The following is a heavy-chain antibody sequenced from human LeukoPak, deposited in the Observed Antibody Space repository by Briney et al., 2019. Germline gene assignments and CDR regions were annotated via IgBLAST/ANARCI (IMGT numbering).Heavy chain of an antibody. CDR3: VKESGFMVAPNSAFDI. Sequence: PGGSLRLSCAASGFTFSSYAMSWVRQAPGKGLEWVSAISGSGGSTYYADSVKGRFTISRDNSKNTLYLKMSSLRAEDTAVYYCVKESGFMVAPNSAFDIWGQGTMVTVSS. CDR1: GFTFSSYA. CDR2: ISGSGGST. V-gene: IGHV3-23*01. J-gene: IGHJ3*02. D-gene: IGHD4/OR15-4a*01.